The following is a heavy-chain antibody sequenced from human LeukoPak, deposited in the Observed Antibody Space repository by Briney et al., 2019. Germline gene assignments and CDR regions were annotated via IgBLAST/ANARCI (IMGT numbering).Heavy chain of an antibody. D-gene: IGHD2/OR15-2a*01. J-gene: IGHJ5*02. CDR1: GGSFSGYY. V-gene: IGHV4-34*01. Sequence: SETLSLTCAVYGGSFSGYYWSWIRQPPGKGLEWIGEINHSGSTNYNPSLKSRVTISVDTSKNQFSLKLSSVTAADTAVYYCARDIRDYYNWFDPWGQGTLVTVSS. CDR3: ARDIRDYYNWFDP. CDR2: INHSGST.